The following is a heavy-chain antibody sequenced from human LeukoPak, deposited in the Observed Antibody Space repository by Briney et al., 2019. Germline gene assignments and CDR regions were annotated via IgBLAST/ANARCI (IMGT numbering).Heavy chain of an antibody. Sequence: GGSLRLSCAASGFTVSSNYMSWVRQAPGKGLEWVSVIYSGGSTYYADSVKGRFTISRDNSKNTLYLQMNSLRAEDTAAYYCARVSWTYYYDSGGSFFDYWGQGTLVTVSS. J-gene: IGHJ4*02. V-gene: IGHV3-66*02. CDR1: GFTVSSNY. D-gene: IGHD3-22*01. CDR3: ARVSWTYYYDSGGSFFDY. CDR2: IYSGGST.